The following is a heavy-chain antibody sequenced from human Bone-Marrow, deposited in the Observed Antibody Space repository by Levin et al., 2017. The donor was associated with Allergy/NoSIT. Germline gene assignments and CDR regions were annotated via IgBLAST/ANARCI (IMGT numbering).Heavy chain of an antibody. J-gene: IGHJ4*02. V-gene: IGHV1-2*06. CDR1: GYTFTTFY. Sequence: PGGSLRLSCKTSGYTFTTFYIHWLRQAPGQGLEWMGRVNPHSGGVNFAPKFQGRLTMTRDTSITTAYMDLSSLKSDDTAVYYCAALYDTSGRLDHWGQGTLVTVSS. CDR2: VNPHSGGV. D-gene: IGHD6-19*01. CDR3: AALYDTSGRLDH.